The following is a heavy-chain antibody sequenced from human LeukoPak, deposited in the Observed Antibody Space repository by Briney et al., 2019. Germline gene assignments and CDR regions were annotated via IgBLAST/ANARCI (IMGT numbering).Heavy chain of an antibody. D-gene: IGHD6-19*01. J-gene: IGHJ4*02. CDR2: INPNSGGT. V-gene: IGHV1-2*06. Sequence: GASVKVSCKASGYTFTGYYMHWVRQAPGQGLEWMGRINPNSGGTNYAQKFQGRVTMTRDTSISTAYMELSRRRSDDTAVYYCARSPSSSGWYGYDYWGQGTLVTVSS. CDR3: ARSPSSSGWYGYDY. CDR1: GYTFTGYY.